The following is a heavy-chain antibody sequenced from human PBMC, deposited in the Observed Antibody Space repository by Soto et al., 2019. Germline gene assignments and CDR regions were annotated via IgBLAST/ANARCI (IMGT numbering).Heavy chain of an antibody. CDR3: AKGGFYDRTGYYPFDS. CDR1: GFNLSTYG. Sequence: GSLRLSCTASGFNLSTYGVHWVRQPPGKGLEWVAVVSFDGRNKYYAGSVEGRFTISRDNSKKTLYLHMNSLRAEDTAVYYCAKGGFYDRTGYYPFDSWGQGTLVTVSS. J-gene: IGHJ4*02. CDR2: VSFDGRNK. D-gene: IGHD3-22*01. V-gene: IGHV3-30*18.